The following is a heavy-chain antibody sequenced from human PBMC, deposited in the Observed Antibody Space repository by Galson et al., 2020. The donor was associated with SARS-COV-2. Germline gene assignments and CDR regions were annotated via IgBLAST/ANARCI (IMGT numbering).Heavy chain of an antibody. V-gene: IGHV1-24*01. J-gene: IGHJ5*02. CDR2: FDPEDGET. D-gene: IGHD6-13*01. CDR1: GYTLTELS. Sequence: ASVKVSCKVSGYTLTELSMHWVRQAPGKGLEWMGGFDPEDGETIYAQKFQGRVTMTEDTSTDTAYMELSSLRAEDTAVYYCATGPNIAAAGSGCVDPWGQGTLVTVSS. CDR3: ATGPNIAAAGSGCVDP.